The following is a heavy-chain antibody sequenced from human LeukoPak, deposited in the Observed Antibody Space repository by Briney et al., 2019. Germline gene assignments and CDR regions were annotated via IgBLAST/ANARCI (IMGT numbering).Heavy chain of an antibody. J-gene: IGHJ4*02. V-gene: IGHV4-4*07. D-gene: IGHD3-22*01. CDR3: ARLNAYYDSSGLRRRYYFDY. CDR1: GGSISSYY. Sequence: SETLSLTCTVSGGSISSYYWSWIRQPAGKGLEWIGRIYTSGCTNYNPSLKSRVTMSVDTSKNQFSLKLSSVTAADTAMYYCARLNAYYDSSGLRRRYYFDYWGQGTLVTVSS. CDR2: IYTSGCT.